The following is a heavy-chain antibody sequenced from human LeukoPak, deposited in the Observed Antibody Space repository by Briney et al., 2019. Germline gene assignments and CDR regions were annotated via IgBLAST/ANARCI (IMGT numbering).Heavy chain of an antibody. CDR2: IYPGDSDT. Sequence: GESLKISCKGSGYIFTNYWIGWVRQMPGKGLEWMGIIYPGDSDTRYSPSFQGQVTISADKSISTAYLQWSSLKASDTAMYYCARSRDFWSAGWFDPWGQGTLVTVSS. CDR1: GYIFTNYW. D-gene: IGHD3-3*01. J-gene: IGHJ5*02. CDR3: ARSRDFWSAGWFDP. V-gene: IGHV5-51*06.